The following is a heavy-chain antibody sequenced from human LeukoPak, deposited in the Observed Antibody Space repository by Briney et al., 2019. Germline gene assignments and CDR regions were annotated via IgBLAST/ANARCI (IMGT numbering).Heavy chain of an antibody. J-gene: IGHJ3*02. D-gene: IGHD6-19*01. CDR2: IYPGDSDT. CDR3: AGRVALATNSFDI. V-gene: IGHV5-51*01. Sequence: GESLKISCKGSGYSFSSYWIGWVRQMPGKGLEWMGIIYPGDSDTRYSPSFQGQVTISVDKSISTAYLQWSSLRASDTAMYYCAGRVALATNSFDIWGQGTMVAVSS. CDR1: GYSFSSYW.